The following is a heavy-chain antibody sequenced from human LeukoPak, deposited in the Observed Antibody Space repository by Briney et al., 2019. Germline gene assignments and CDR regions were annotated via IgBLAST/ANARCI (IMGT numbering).Heavy chain of an antibody. J-gene: IGHJ4*02. V-gene: IGHV3-23*01. CDR2: ISGSGSST. D-gene: IGHD3-9*01. CDR1: GFTFDSYA. Sequence: GGSLRLSCAASGFTFDSYAMSWVRQAPGKGLEWVSSISGSGSSTYYADSVKGRFTISRDNSKNTLYLQMNSLRAEDTAVYYCAKDLTPGSAPWDYWGQGTLVTVSS. CDR3: AKDLTPGSAPWDY.